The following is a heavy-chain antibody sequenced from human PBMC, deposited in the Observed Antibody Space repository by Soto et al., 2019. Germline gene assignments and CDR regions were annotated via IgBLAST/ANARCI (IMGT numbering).Heavy chain of an antibody. CDR3: ARGRSYYDSSGYPNGWFDP. Sequence: SVKVSCKASGGTFSSYAISWGRQAPGQGLEWMGGIIPIFGTANYAQKFQGRVTITADESTSTAYMELSSLRSEDTAVYYCARGRSYYDSSGYPNGWFDPWGQGPLVTVSS. J-gene: IGHJ5*02. CDR2: IIPIFGTA. CDR1: GGTFSSYA. D-gene: IGHD3-22*01. V-gene: IGHV1-69*13.